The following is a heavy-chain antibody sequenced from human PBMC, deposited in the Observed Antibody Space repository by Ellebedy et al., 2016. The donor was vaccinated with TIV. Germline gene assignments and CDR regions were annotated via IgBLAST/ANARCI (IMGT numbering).Heavy chain of an antibody. CDR2: ISYDGSNK. V-gene: IGHV3-30-3*01. D-gene: IGHD3-9*01. Sequence: GESLKISCAASGFTFSSYAMHWVRQAPGKGLEWVAVISYDGSNKYYADSVKGRFTISRDNSKNTLYLQMNSLRAEDTAVYYCARVDRVLRYFDWLKGYYYGMDVWGQGTTVTGSS. CDR3: ARVDRVLRYFDWLKGYYYGMDV. J-gene: IGHJ6*02. CDR1: GFTFSSYA.